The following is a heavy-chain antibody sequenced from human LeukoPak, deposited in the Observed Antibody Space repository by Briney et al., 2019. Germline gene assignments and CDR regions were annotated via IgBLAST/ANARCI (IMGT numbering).Heavy chain of an antibody. D-gene: IGHD6-19*01. V-gene: IGHV4-39*01. CDR1: GDSISSTSYY. CDR3: ARQSVTSGWCFDS. J-gene: IGHJ4*02. CDR2: IYYSGNT. Sequence: SETLSLTCTVSGDSISSTSYYWGWIRQPPGKGLEWIGSIYYSGNTYYNPSLNSRVTISVDTFKSQFSLKLSSVTAADTALYYCARQSVTSGWCFDSWGQGTLVTVSS.